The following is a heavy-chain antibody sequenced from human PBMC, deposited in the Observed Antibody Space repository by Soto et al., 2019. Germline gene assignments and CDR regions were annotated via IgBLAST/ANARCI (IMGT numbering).Heavy chain of an antibody. Sequence: PGGSLRLSCAASGFTFDDYAMHWVRQAPGKGLEWVSGISWNSGSIGYADSVKGRFTISRDNAKSSLYLQMNSLRAEDTALYYCAKFVSFDWQRNDYFDYWGQGTLVTVSS. D-gene: IGHD3-9*01. V-gene: IGHV3-9*01. J-gene: IGHJ4*02. CDR1: GFTFDDYA. CDR3: AKFVSFDWQRNDYFDY. CDR2: ISWNSGSI.